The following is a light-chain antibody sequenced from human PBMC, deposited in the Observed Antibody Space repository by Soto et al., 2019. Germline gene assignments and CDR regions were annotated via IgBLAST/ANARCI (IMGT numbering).Light chain of an antibody. CDR2: PNS. J-gene: IGLJ1*01. V-gene: IGLV1-40*01. CDR3: QSYASSLYGYV. CDR1: SSSIGAGYD. Sequence: QTVPTQPPSVSGATGQSVAIYCAWSSSSIGAGYDVHWYQQLPGAAPKIPIYPNSNRPSGVPDRLSGSKSGTSASPAITGLQAEDQADYYCQSYASSLYGYVLGSGTKV.